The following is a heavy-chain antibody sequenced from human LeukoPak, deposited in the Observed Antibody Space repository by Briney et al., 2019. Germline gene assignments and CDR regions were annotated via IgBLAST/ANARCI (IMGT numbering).Heavy chain of an antibody. CDR2: ISSSSTYI. Sequence: GGSLRLSCAASGFAFRSYTMNWVRQATGKGLEWVSSISSSSTYISYAGSVKGRFTISRDNVKNSLFLQMNSLRAEDTAVYYCAKVRYSSSHYYGMDVWGQGTTVTVSS. J-gene: IGHJ6*02. CDR3: AKVRYSSSHYYGMDV. CDR1: GFAFRSYT. V-gene: IGHV3-21*01. D-gene: IGHD6-13*01.